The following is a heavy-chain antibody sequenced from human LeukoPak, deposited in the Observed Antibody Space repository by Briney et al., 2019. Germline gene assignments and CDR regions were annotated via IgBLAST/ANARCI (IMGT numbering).Heavy chain of an antibody. CDR1: GGSFSGYY. D-gene: IGHD1-1*01. V-gene: IGHV4-34*01. J-gene: IGHJ4*02. CDR3: ARHSLNEGYYFDY. CDR2: INHSGST. Sequence: QSSETLSLTCAVYGGSFSGYYWSWIRQPPGKGLEWIGEINHSGSTNYNPSLKSRVTISVDTSKNQFSLKLSSVTAADTAVYYCARHSLNEGYYFDYWGQGTLVTVSS.